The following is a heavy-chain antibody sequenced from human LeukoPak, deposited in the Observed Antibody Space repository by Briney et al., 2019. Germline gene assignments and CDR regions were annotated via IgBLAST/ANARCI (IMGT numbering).Heavy chain of an antibody. CDR1: GFTFSSYA. V-gene: IGHV3-23*01. CDR2: ISGSGGST. J-gene: IGHJ4*02. Sequence: GGSLRLSCAASGFTFSSYAMSWVRQAPGKGLEWVSAISGSGGSTYYADSVKGRFTISRDNSKSTLYLQMNNLRAEDTAVYYCAKWGYSGYGVDYWGQGTLVTVSS. CDR3: AKWGYSGYGVDY. D-gene: IGHD5-12*01.